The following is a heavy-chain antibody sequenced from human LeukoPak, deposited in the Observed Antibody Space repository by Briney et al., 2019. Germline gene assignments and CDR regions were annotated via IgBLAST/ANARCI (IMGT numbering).Heavy chain of an antibody. CDR2: INSDGSST. D-gene: IGHD3-16*02. Sequence: GGSLRLSCAASGFTFSSYWMHWVRQAPGKGLVWVSRINSDGSSTYYADSVKGRFTISRDNSKNTLYLQMNSLRAEDTAVYYCARGDYVWGSYRYTLLNYWGQGTLVTVSS. J-gene: IGHJ4*02. CDR1: GFTFSSYW. V-gene: IGHV3-74*01. CDR3: ARGDYVWGSYRYTLLNY.